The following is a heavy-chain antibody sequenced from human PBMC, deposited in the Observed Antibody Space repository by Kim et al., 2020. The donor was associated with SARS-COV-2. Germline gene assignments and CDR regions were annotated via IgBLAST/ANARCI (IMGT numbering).Heavy chain of an antibody. CDR1: GFTFSSYS. CDR3: ARESYYDILTGYYIDYFQH. CDR2: ISSSSSTI. D-gene: IGHD3-9*01. Sequence: GGSLRLSCAASGFTFSSYSMNWVRQAPGKGLEWVSYISSSSSTIYYADSVKGRFTISRDNAKNSLYLQMNSLRDEDTAVYYCARESYYDILTGYYIDYFQHWGQGTLVTVSS. J-gene: IGHJ1*01. V-gene: IGHV3-48*02.